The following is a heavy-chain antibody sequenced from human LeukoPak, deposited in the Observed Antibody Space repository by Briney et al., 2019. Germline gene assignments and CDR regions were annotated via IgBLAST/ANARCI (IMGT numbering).Heavy chain of an antibody. Sequence: SETLSLTCTVSGGSISSYYWSWIRQPPGKGLEWIGDIYYSGSTNYNPSLKSRVTISVDASKNQFSLRLSSVTAADTAVYYSARLASGSYGPLTPFDYWGQGTLVTVSP. D-gene: IGHD1-26*01. CDR3: ARLASGSYGPLTPFDY. J-gene: IGHJ4*02. V-gene: IGHV4-59*08. CDR1: GGSISSYY. CDR2: IYYSGST.